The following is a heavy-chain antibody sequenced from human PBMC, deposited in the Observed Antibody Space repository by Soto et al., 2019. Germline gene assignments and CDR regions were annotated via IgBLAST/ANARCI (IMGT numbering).Heavy chain of an antibody. CDR3: TTDGDLLGDLGYCSSTSCHGVHDY. D-gene: IGHD2-2*01. V-gene: IGHV3-15*01. Sequence: GGSLRLSCAASGFTFSNAWMSWVRQAPGKGLEWVGRIKSKTDGGTTDYAAPVKGRFTISRDDSKNTLYLQMNSLKTEDTAVYYCTTDGDLLGDLGYCSSTSCHGVHDYWGQGTLVTVSS. CDR1: GFTFSNAW. J-gene: IGHJ4*02. CDR2: IKSKTDGGTT.